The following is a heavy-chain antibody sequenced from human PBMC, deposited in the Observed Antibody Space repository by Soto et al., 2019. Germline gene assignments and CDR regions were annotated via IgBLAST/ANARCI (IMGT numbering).Heavy chain of an antibody. CDR2: IIPMLGTP. J-gene: IGHJ6*02. Sequence: QVQLVQSGAEVKKPGSSVKVSCKASGGTFSNHAISWVRQAPGQGLEWMGGIIPMLGTPNYAQKFQGRVTITAYESTSTDYTELSRLRSEDTAVYYCLRERPYGSGSFQYYYFYYGMDVWGQGTTVTVSS. D-gene: IGHD3-10*01. V-gene: IGHV1-69*01. CDR3: LRERPYGSGSFQYYYFYYGMDV. CDR1: GGTFSNHA.